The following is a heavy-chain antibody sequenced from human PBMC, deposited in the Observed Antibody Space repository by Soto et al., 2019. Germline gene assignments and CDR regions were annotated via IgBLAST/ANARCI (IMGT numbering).Heavy chain of an antibody. CDR1: GYTFSSYW. Sequence: EVQLVESGGGLVQPGGSLRLSCAASGYTFSSYWMSWVRQAPGKGLERVANIKQDGSEKDYVDSVKGRFTISRDNSKNSLYLQMNSLRAEDTAIYYCASGSRRRYFDYWGQGTLVTVPS. V-gene: IGHV3-7*01. CDR2: IKQDGSEK. J-gene: IGHJ4*02. CDR3: ASGSRRRYFDY. D-gene: IGHD3-10*01.